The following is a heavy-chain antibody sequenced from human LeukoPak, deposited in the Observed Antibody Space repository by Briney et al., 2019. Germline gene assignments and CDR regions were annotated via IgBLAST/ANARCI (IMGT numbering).Heavy chain of an antibody. CDR1: GFIFSSYT. V-gene: IGHV3-30-3*01. CDR3: ARDPNYYDSSGYYMGVDPFDY. D-gene: IGHD3-22*01. CDR2: ISYDGSNK. J-gene: IGHJ4*02. Sequence: GGSLRLSCAASGFIFSSYTMHWVRQAPGKGLEWVAVISYDGSNKYYADSVKGRFTISRDNSKNTLYLQMNSLRAEDTAVYYCARDPNYYDSSGYYMGVDPFDYWGQGTLVTVSS.